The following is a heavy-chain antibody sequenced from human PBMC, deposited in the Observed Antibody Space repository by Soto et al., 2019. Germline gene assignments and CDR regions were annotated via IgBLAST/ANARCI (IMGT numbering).Heavy chain of an antibody. D-gene: IGHD2-15*01. CDR2: ISPSTSHI. J-gene: IGHJ6*02. V-gene: IGHV3-21*01. CDR1: GFPFSSCT. Sequence: EVHLVESGGGLVKPGGSLRLSCAVSGFPFSSCTMNWVRQAPGKGLEWVSSISPSTSHIYYADSVKGRFTISRDNAKNSLFLQMNRLRAEDTAVYYCSGCSGGACHQNYGMDVWGQGTTVTVSS. CDR3: SGCSGGACHQNYGMDV.